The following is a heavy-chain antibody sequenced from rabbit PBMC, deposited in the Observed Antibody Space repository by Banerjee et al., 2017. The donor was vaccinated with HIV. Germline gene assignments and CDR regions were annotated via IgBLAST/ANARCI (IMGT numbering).Heavy chain of an antibody. CDR2: IYSDSSGST. CDR1: GFSFSSNYY. V-gene: IGHV1S40*01. Sequence: QSLEESGGDLVKPGASLTLTCTASGFSFSSNYYMCWVRQAPGKGLEWIGCIYSDSSGSTYYASWAKGRFTITKTSSTTVTLRMTSLTAADTATYFCARGGYGGDSGATGLWGQGTLVTVS. CDR3: ARGGYGGDSGATGL. J-gene: IGHJ4*01. D-gene: IGHD4-2*01.